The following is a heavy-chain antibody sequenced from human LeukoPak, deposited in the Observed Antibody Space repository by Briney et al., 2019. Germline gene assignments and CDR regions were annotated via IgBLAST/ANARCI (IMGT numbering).Heavy chain of an antibody. V-gene: IGHV4-38-2*02. CDR2: IYHSGST. D-gene: IGHD3-22*01. CDR1: GYSISSGYY. J-gene: IGHJ4*02. Sequence: PSETLSLTCTVSGYSISSGYYWGWIRQPPGKGLEWIGEIYHSGSTNYNPSLKSRVTISVDKSKNQFSLKLSSVTAADTAVYYCAREGTYYYDSSGYFFDYWGQGTLVTVSS. CDR3: AREGTYYYDSSGYFFDY.